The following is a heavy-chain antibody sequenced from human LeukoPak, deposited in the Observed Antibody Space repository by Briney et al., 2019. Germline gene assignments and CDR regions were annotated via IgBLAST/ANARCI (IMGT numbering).Heavy chain of an antibody. CDR1: GGSISSGGYY. CDR2: IYYSGST. Sequence: PSQTLSLTCTVSGGSISSGGYYWSWIRQHPGKGLEWIGYIYYSGSTYYNPSLKSRVTISVDTSKNQFSLKLSSVTAADTAVYYCARASDDPEDYYILTGYAHFDYWGQGTLVTVSS. V-gene: IGHV4-31*03. D-gene: IGHD3-9*01. J-gene: IGHJ4*02. CDR3: ARASDDPEDYYILTGYAHFDY.